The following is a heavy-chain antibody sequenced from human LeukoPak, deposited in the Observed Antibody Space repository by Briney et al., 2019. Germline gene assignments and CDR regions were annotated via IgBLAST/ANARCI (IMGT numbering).Heavy chain of an antibody. V-gene: IGHV3-30*02. Sequence: GGSLRRSCAASGFTFSSYGMHWVRQAPGKGLEWVAFIRYDGSNKYYADSVKGRFTISRDNSKNTLYLQMNSLRAEDTAVYYCAREFGAAAVITGWFDPWGQGTLVTVSS. CDR3: AREFGAAAVITGWFDP. CDR2: IRYDGSNK. J-gene: IGHJ5*02. D-gene: IGHD6-13*01. CDR1: GFTFSSYG.